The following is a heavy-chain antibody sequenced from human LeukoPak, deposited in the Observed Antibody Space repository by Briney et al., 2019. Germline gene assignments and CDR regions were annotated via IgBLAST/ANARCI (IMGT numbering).Heavy chain of an antibody. V-gene: IGHV4-39*01. J-gene: IGHJ3*02. CDR3: ARPPALDLDAFDI. Sequence: SETLSLTCTVSGASISSSSYYWGWIRQPPRKGLEWIGSIYYRGSTYYNPSLKSRVTISVDTSKNQFSLKLSSVTAADTAVYYCARPPALDLDAFDIWGQGAMVTVS. CDR2: IYYRGST. CDR1: GASISSSSYY.